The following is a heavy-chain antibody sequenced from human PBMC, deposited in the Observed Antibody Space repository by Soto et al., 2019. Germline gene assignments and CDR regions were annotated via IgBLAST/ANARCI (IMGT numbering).Heavy chain of an antibody. D-gene: IGHD1-1*01. CDR2: IYSGGDI. Sequence: ELHVVESGGGLVHPGGSLRLSCGASGFTVNSNYMSWVRQAPGKGLEWVSVIYSGGDIYYADSVKGRFTISRDDSRNTVYLQMNSLSADDAAIYYCAKGNLEGLDFWGQGTLVSVSS. V-gene: IGHV3-53*01. CDR3: AKGNLEGLDF. J-gene: IGHJ4*02. CDR1: GFTVNSNY.